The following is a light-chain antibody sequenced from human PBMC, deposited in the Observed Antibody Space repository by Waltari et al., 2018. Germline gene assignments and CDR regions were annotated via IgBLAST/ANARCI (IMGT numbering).Light chain of an antibody. CDR1: ALPKKY. CDR2: EDN. V-gene: IGLV3-10*01. J-gene: IGLJ2*01. CDR3: YSTDSSGNHGV. Sequence: SYELTQPPSVSVSPGQTARITCSGDALPKKYAFWYQQKSGQAPGVVICEDNKRPSGIPEGFCGSSSGTMATLTISGAQVEDEADYYCYSTDSSGNHGVFGGGTKLTVL.